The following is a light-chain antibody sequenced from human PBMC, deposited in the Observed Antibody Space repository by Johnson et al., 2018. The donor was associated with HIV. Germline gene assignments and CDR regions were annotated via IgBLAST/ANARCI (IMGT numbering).Light chain of an antibody. V-gene: IGLV1-51*01. CDR3: GTWDSSLSAGV. CDR1: SSNIGNNY. J-gene: IGLJ1*01. CDR2: DNN. Sequence: QSVLTQPPSVSAAPGQKVTISCSGSSSNIGNNYVSWYQQLPETAPKLLIYDNNKRPSGIPDRFSGSKSGTSATLGITGLQTGDEADYYCGTWDSSLSAGVFGTGTTVIVL.